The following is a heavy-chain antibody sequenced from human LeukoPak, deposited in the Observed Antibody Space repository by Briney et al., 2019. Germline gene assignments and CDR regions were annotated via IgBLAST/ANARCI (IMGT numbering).Heavy chain of an antibody. CDR1: GFIFSSYE. V-gene: IGHV3-48*03. J-gene: IGHJ4*02. CDR3: ARGGYKYGYDY. D-gene: IGHD5-18*01. CDR2: ITSSGSII. Sequence: GGSLRLSCAASGFIFSSYEMNWVRQAPGKGLEWVSYITSSGSIIYYADSVKGRFTISKDNAKNSLYLQMNSLRAEDTAVYYCARGGYKYGYDYWGQGTLVTVSS.